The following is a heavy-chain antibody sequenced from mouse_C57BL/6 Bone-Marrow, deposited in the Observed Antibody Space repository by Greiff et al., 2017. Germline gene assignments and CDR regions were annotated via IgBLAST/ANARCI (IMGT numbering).Heavy chain of an antibody. V-gene: IGHV1-50*01. CDR1: GYTFTSYW. J-gene: IGHJ4*01. Sequence: QVQLQQPGAELVKPGASVKLSCKASGYTFTSYWMQWVKQRPGQGLEWIGEIDPSDSYTNYNQKFKGKATLTVDTSSSTSYMQLSSLTSEDSAVYYSAREEDYDLGMDYWGQGTSVTGSP. D-gene: IGHD2-4*01. CDR2: IDPSDSYT. CDR3: AREEDYDLGMDY.